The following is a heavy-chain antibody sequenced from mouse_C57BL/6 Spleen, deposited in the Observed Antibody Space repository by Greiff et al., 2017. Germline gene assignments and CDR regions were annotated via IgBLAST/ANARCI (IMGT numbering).Heavy chain of an antibody. CDR2: INYDGSST. Sequence: EVKVVESEGGLVQPGSSMKLSCTASGFTFSDYYMAWVRQVPEKGLEWVANINYDGSSTYYLDSLKSRFIISRDNAKNILYLQMSSLKSEDTATYYCARDSNYGDWYFDVWGTGTTVTVSS. CDR3: ARDSNYGDWYFDV. D-gene: IGHD2-5*01. J-gene: IGHJ1*03. CDR1: GFTFSDYY. V-gene: IGHV5-16*01.